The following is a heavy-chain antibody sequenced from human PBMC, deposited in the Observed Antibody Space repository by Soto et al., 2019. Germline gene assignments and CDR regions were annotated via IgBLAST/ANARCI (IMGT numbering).Heavy chain of an antibody. CDR3: ARDWDIVVVPAAMPADY. CDR1: GFTLSSYS. CDR2: ISSSSSTI. D-gene: IGHD2-2*01. J-gene: IGHJ4*02. V-gene: IGHV3-48*01. Sequence: PGGSLRLSCEASGFTLSSYSMNWARQAPGQGLEWVSYISSSSSTIYYADSVKGRFTISRDNAKNSLYLQMNSLRAEDTAVYYCARDWDIVVVPAAMPADYWGQGTLVTVSS.